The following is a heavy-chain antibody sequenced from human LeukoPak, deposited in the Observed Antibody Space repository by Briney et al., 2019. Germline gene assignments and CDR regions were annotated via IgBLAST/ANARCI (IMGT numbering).Heavy chain of an antibody. CDR1: GGSISRYY. D-gene: IGHD6-13*01. CDR2: IYSSGST. J-gene: IGHJ4*02. CDR3: ARGLYDGGSWFHFDS. V-gene: IGHV4-4*07. Sequence: SETLSLTCTVSGGSISRYYWSWIRQPAGKGLEWIGRIYSSGSTNYNPSLQSRVTMSVDTSKNQFSLELSSVTAADMAVYYCARGLYDGGSWFHFDSWGQGTLVTVSS.